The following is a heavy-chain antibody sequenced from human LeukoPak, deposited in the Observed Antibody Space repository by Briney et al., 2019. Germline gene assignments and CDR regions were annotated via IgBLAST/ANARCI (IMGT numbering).Heavy chain of an antibody. Sequence: GGSLRLSCAAPGFTFSSYSMNWVRQAPGKGVEWVSSISSSSSYIYYADSVKGRFTISRDNAKNSLYLQMNSLRAEDTAVYYCARGGVTTNWFDPWGQGTLVTVSS. CDR1: GFTFSSYS. J-gene: IGHJ5*02. V-gene: IGHV3-21*01. CDR3: ARGGVTTNWFDP. CDR2: ISSSSSYI. D-gene: IGHD4-11*01.